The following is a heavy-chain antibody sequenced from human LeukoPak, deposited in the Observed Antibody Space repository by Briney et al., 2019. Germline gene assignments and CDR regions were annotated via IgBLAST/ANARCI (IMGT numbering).Heavy chain of an antibody. Sequence: SVKVSCKASGGTFSSYAISWVRQAPGQGLEWMGRIIPILGIANYAQKFQGRVTITADKSTSTAYMELSSLRSEDTAVYYCARIPRFLWTDAFDIWGQGTMVTVSS. CDR2: IIPILGIA. D-gene: IGHD3-3*01. CDR3: ARIPRFLWTDAFDI. J-gene: IGHJ3*02. CDR1: GGTFSSYA. V-gene: IGHV1-69*04.